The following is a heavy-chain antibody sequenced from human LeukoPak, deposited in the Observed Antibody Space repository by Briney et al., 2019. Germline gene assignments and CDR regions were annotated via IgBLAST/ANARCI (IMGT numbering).Heavy chain of an antibody. CDR3: AKVVSLPHSDWVLYADY. V-gene: IGHV3-23*01. J-gene: IGHJ4*02. CDR1: GFTFSNYS. D-gene: IGHD3-9*01. CDR2: ISGTCSST. Sequence: QPGGSLRLSCAASGFTFSNYSMTWVRPAPGKGLEWVSAISGTCSSTYYTDSVKGRFTTSRDNSKNTLFLQMNSLTADETAVYYCAKVVSLPHSDWVLYADYWGQGTLVSVSS.